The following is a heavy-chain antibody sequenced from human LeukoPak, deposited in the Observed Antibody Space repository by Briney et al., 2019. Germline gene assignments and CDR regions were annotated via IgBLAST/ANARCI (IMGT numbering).Heavy chain of an antibody. Sequence: ASVKVSCKASGYTFTSYGISWVRQAPGQGLEWMGWISAYNGNTNYAQKLQGRVTMTTDTSTSTAYMELRSLRSDDTAVYYCARVHFWLEVTKNIVVVPAAGKLDYWGQGTLVTGSS. J-gene: IGHJ4*02. CDR2: ISAYNGNT. V-gene: IGHV1-18*01. D-gene: IGHD2-2*01. CDR3: ARVHFWLEVTKNIVVVPAAGKLDY. CDR1: GYTFTSYG.